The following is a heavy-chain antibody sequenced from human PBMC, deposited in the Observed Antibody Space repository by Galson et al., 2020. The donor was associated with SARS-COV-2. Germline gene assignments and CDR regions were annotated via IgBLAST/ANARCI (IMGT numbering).Heavy chain of an antibody. J-gene: IGHJ3*02. V-gene: IGHV3-23*01. CDR2: ISGSGGST. CDR1: GFTFSSYA. D-gene: IGHD1-26*01. CDR3: AKDPSDSGSYSDAFDI. Sequence: GGSLRLSCAASGFTFSSYAMSWVRQAPGKGLEWVSAISGSGGSTYYADSVKGRFTISRDNSKNTLYLQMNSLRAEDTAVYYCAKDPSDSGSYSDAFDIWGQGTMVTVSS.